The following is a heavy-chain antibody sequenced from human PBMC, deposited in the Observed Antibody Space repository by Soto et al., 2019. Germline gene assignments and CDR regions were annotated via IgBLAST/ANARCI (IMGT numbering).Heavy chain of an antibody. J-gene: IGHJ6*02. CDR1: GYTFTNYG. CDR2: INTYHGNT. CDR3: ARSLGYSASWGYFYYGMKI. Sequence: QVQLVQSGAELKKPGASVKVSCKASGYTFTNYGISWVRQAPGQGLEWMGWINTYHGNTKYAQKLQGRVTMTKDTSTSTAYMELTSLRSDDTAVYYCARSLGYSASWGYFYYGMKIWGQGTTVIVSS. V-gene: IGHV1-18*01. D-gene: IGHD6-13*01.